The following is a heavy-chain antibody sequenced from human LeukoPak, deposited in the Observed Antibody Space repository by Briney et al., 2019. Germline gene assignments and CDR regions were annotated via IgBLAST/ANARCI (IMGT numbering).Heavy chain of an antibody. CDR1: GYTFTSYD. D-gene: IGHD3-22*01. CDR2: MNPNSGNT. V-gene: IGHV1-8*01. CDR3: ARGGHYYDSSGYYYGY. Sequence: ASVKVSCKASGYTFTSYDINWVRQATGQGLEWMGWMNPNSGNTGYAQKFQGRVTMTRNTSISTAYMELSSLRSEDTGVYYCARGGHYYDSSGYYYGYWGQGTLVTVSS. J-gene: IGHJ4*02.